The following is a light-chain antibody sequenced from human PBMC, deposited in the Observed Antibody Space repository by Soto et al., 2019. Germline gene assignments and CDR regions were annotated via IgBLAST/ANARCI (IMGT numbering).Light chain of an antibody. V-gene: IGKV1-39*01. CDR3: QQSFSTPPDYT. CDR1: QTISNY. CDR2: GAS. J-gene: IGKJ2*01. Sequence: DIQMTQSPSSLSASVGDRVTITCRASQTISNYLNWYQQKPGKAPNLLIYGASSLHSGVPPRFSGSGSGTDFTLTISSLQPEDFAIYYCQQSFSTPPDYTFGRGTKLEIK.